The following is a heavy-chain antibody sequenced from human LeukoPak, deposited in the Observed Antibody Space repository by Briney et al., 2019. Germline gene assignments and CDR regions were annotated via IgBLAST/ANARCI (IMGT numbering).Heavy chain of an antibody. V-gene: IGHV1-69*13. CDR1: GGTFSSYA. CDR3: ARVAGRSFDY. Sequence: SVKVSCKASGGTFSSYAISWVRQAPGQGLEWMGGIIPNIGTANYAQKFQGRVTITADESTSTAYMELRSLRSEDTAVYYCARVAGRSFDYWGQGTLVTVSS. D-gene: IGHD1-26*01. CDR2: IIPNIGTA. J-gene: IGHJ4*02.